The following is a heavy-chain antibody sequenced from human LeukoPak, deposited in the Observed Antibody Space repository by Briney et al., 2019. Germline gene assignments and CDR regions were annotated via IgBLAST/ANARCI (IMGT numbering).Heavy chain of an antibody. CDR3: ARDSSMLRGPLVIYYFDF. J-gene: IGHJ4*02. CDR1: GFTFSSYG. Sequence: QSGESLRLSCAAPGFTFSSYGMHWVRQAPGKGLEWVEVISYDGSNKYYADSVKGLFTISRDNSKNTLYLQMNSLRVEDTAVYYCARDSSMLRGPLVIYYFDFWGQGTLVTVSS. D-gene: IGHD3-10*01. CDR2: ISYDGSNK. V-gene: IGHV3-30*03.